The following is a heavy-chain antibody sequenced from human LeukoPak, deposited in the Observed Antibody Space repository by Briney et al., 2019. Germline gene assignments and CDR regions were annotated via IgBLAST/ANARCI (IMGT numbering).Heavy chain of an antibody. CDR3: AKDGPHYYGSGSYYNYFYGMDV. CDR2: ISYDGSNK. Sequence: PGGSLRLSCAASGFTFSSYSMHWVRQAPGKGLEWVAVISYDGSNKYYADSVKGRFTISRDNSKNTLYLQMNSLRAEDTGVYYCAKDGPHYYGSGSYYNYFYGMDVWGQGTTVTVSS. D-gene: IGHD3-10*01. CDR1: GFTFSSYS. J-gene: IGHJ6*02. V-gene: IGHV3-30*18.